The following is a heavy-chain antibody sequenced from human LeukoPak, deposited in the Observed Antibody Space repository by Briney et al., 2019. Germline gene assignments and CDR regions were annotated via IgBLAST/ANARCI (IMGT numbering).Heavy chain of an antibody. CDR1: GFTFSSYA. D-gene: IGHD1-26*01. J-gene: IGHJ4*02. V-gene: IGHV3-30*04. Sequence: GGSLRLSCAASGFTFSSYAMHWVRQAPGKGLEWVAVISYDGSNKYYADSVKGRFTISRDNSKSTLYLQMNSLRAEDTAVYYCARSEWELPYFDYWGQGTLVTVSS. CDR2: ISYDGSNK. CDR3: ARSEWELPYFDY.